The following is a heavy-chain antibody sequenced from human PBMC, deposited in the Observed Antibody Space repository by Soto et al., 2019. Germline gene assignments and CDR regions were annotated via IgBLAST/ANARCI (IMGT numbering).Heavy chain of an antibody. CDR3: ARDSGLQLPTTPSIKRHNLFDY. D-gene: IGHD5-12*01. J-gene: IGHJ4*02. CDR2: INPSGGST. Sequence: QVQLVQSGAEVKKPGASVKVSCKASGYTFTSYYMHWVRQAPGQGLEWMGIINPSGGSTSYAQKCQGRVTMTRDTSTRTVYMELSSLRSEDTDVYYCARDSGLQLPTTPSIKRHNLFDYWGQGTLVTVSS. CDR1: GYTFTSYY. V-gene: IGHV1-46*01.